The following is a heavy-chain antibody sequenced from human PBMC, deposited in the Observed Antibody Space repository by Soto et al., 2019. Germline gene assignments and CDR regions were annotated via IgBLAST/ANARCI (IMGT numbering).Heavy chain of an antibody. CDR3: ARGSGGSSSLF. Sequence: PGGSLRLSCAASGFTFSGYWMHWVRQAPGEGLVWVSRVNSDGSSTTYADSVKGRFTISRDNAKSTLYLQMNSLRAEDTAVYYCARGSGGSSSLFWGQGVLVTVSS. V-gene: IGHV3-74*01. D-gene: IGHD6-6*01. CDR1: GFTFSGYW. CDR2: VNSDGSST. J-gene: IGHJ4*02.